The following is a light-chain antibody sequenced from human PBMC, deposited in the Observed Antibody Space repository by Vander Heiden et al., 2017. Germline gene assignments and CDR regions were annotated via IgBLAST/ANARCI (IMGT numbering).Light chain of an antibody. CDR1: KLGNKY. Sequence: SYELTQPPSVSVSPGQTASITCSGDKLGNKYVCWYQQKPGQSPVLVIYQDSKRPSGIPERFSGSNSGNTATLNISGTQAMDEADYYCQAWDSSTAVFGGGTRLAVL. J-gene: IGLJ2*01. V-gene: IGLV3-1*01. CDR2: QDS. CDR3: QAWDSSTAV.